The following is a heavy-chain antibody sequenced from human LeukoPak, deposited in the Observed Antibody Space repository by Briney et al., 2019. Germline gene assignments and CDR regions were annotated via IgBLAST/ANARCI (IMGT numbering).Heavy chain of an antibody. Sequence: GGSLRLSCTVSGFTVSSNSWSWVRQAPGKGLEWVSFIYSGGNTHYSDSVTGRFTISRDNAKNSLYLQMNSLRAEDTAVYYCARDLNYDILAGYYKVAFDIWGQGTMVTVSS. CDR3: ARDLNYDILAGYYKVAFDI. D-gene: IGHD3-9*01. J-gene: IGHJ3*02. CDR2: IYSGGNT. CDR1: GFTVSSNS. V-gene: IGHV3-53*01.